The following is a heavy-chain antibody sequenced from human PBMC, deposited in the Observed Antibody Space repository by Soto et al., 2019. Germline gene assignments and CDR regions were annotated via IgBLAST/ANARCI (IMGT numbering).Heavy chain of an antibody. Sequence: ASVKVSCKASGYTFAAYFMHWVRQAPGQGLEWMGIINPSGGSTSYAQRFQGRVAMTWDTSTSTVYMELGSLRSDDTAVYYCARAPYSSSSFFFDFWGQGTPVTVSS. V-gene: IGHV1-46*01. D-gene: IGHD6-6*01. CDR1: GYTFAAYF. CDR3: ARAPYSSSSFFFDF. J-gene: IGHJ4*02. CDR2: INPSGGST.